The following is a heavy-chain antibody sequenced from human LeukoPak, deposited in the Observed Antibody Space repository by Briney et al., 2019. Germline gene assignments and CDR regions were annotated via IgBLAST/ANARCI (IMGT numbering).Heavy chain of an antibody. CDR1: GFTFSSYG. D-gene: IGHD2-15*01. J-gene: IGHJ4*02. V-gene: IGHV3-30*02. CDR2: IRYDGSNK. CDR3: AKSGLNRFDY. Sequence: GGSLRLSCAASGFTFSSYGMHWVRQAPGKGLEWVAFIRYDGSNKYYVGSVKGRFTISRDNSKNTLYLQMNSLRAEDTAVYYCAKSGLNRFDYWGQGTLVTVSS.